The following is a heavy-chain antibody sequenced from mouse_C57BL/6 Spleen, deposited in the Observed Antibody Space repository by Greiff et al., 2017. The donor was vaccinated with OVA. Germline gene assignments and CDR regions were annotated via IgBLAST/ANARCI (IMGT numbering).Heavy chain of an antibody. CDR2: ISYDGSN. CDR3: AREDGTTDYYAMDY. Sequence: EVQLVESGPGLVKPSQSLSLTCSVTGYSITSGYYWNWIRQFPGNKLEWMGYISYDGSNNYNPSLKNRISITRDTSKNQFFLKLNSVTTEDTATYYCAREDGTTDYYAMDYWGQGTSVTVSS. J-gene: IGHJ4*01. D-gene: IGHD1-1*01. V-gene: IGHV3-6*01. CDR1: GYSITSGYY.